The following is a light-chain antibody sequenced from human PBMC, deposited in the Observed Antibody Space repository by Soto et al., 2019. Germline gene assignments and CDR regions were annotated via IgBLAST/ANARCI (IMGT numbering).Light chain of an antibody. Sequence: QSVLTQPPSVSGAPGQRVTISCTGSSSNSGAGYDVHWYQQLPGTAPKLLIYGNSNRPSGVPDRFSGSKSGTSASLAITGLQAEDEADYYCQSYDSSLSGYWVFGGGTKVTVL. CDR1: SSNSGAGYD. J-gene: IGLJ3*02. CDR2: GNS. CDR3: QSYDSSLSGYWV. V-gene: IGLV1-40*01.